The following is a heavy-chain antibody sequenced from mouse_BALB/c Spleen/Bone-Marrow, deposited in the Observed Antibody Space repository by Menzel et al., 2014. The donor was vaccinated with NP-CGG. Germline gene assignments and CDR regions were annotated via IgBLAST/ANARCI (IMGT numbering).Heavy chain of an antibody. CDR2: VNPNNGGT. J-gene: IGHJ4*01. CDR3: ARDAMDY. CDR1: GYSFTGYY. Sequence: EVQLQESGPDLVKPGASLKISCKASGYSFTGYYVYWLKQSHGKSLEWIGRVNPNNGGTTYNQKFKDKAILTVDKSSTIAYMELRSLTSEDSAVYYCARDAMDYWGQGASVTVSS. V-gene: IGHV1-18*01.